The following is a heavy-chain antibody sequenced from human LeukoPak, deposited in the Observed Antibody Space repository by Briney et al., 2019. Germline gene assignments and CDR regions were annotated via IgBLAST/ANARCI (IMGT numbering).Heavy chain of an antibody. V-gene: IGHV3-48*03. CDR2: ISSSGSTI. CDR1: GFTFSSYE. J-gene: IGHJ4*02. Sequence: PGGSLRLSCAASGFTFSSYEMNWVRQAPGKGLEWVSYISSSGSTIYYADSVRGRFTISRDNSKNTLYLQMNSLRADDTAVYYCAKLGSYGYVSSFDYWGQGTLVTVSS. D-gene: IGHD5-18*01. CDR3: AKLGSYGYVSSFDY.